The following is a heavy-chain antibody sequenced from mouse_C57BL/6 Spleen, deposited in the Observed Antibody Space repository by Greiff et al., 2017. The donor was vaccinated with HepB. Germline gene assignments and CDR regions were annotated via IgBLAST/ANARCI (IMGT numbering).Heavy chain of an antibody. Sequence: QVQLQQSGAELVKPGASVKLSCKASGYTFTSYWMHWVKQRPGQGLEWIGMIHPNSGSTNYNEKCKSKATLTVDKSSSTAYLQLSSLTAEDSAVFYCAIGEGSDDVDYYAVDYWGQGTAVTVSA. CDR2: IHPNSGST. CDR1: GYTFTSYW. D-gene: IGHD2-12*01. V-gene: IGHV1-64*01. J-gene: IGHJ4*01. CDR3: AIGEGSDDVDYYAVDY.